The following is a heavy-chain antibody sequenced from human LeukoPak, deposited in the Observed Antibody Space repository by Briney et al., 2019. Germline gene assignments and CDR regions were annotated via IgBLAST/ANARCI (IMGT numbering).Heavy chain of an antibody. CDR2: IIPIFGIA. CDR3: APYGTTGNWFDP. D-gene: IGHD1-14*01. CDR1: GGTFSSYA. V-gene: IGHV1-69*04. J-gene: IGHJ5*02. Sequence: SVKVSCKASGGTFSSYAISWVRHPPGQGLGWVGRIIPIFGIANYAQKFHGRVSITAGTSTSIACMELSRLRCEDTAVYYCAPYGTTGNWFDPWGQGTLVTVSS.